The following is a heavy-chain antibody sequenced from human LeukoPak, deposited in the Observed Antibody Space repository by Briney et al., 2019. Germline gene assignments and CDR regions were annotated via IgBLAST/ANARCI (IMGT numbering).Heavy chain of an antibody. J-gene: IGHJ4*02. Sequence: SVKVSCKASGGTFGSYAISWVRQAPGQGLERMGRIIPIFGTANYAQKFQGRVTITTDESTSTAYMELSSLRSEDTAVYYCAIDFDSSGYYLDYWGQGTLVTVSS. CDR1: GGTFGSYA. D-gene: IGHD3-22*01. V-gene: IGHV1-69*05. CDR2: IIPIFGTA. CDR3: AIDFDSSGYYLDY.